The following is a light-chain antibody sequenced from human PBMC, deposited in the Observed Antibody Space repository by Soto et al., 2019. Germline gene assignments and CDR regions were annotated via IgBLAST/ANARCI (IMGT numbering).Light chain of an antibody. Sequence: QSVLTQPASVSGSPGQSIPISCTGTSSDVGGYNYVSWYQHHPGKAPKLLIYDVSNRPSGVSNRFSGSKSDNTASLTISGLQPEDEAYYYCSLYTTSNSRQTVFGTGTKVTV. CDR1: SSDVGGYNY. J-gene: IGLJ1*01. CDR3: SLYTTSNSRQTV. CDR2: DVS. V-gene: IGLV2-14*03.